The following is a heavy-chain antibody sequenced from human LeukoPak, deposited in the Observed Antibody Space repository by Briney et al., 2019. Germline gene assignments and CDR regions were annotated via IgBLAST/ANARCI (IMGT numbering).Heavy chain of an antibody. D-gene: IGHD6-6*01. Sequence: SQTLSLTCTVSGGSISSGDYYWSWIRQPPGKGLEWIGYIYYSGSTYYNPSLKSRVTMSVDTSKNQFSLKLSSVTAADTAVYYCARGSRIAARQNEGWFDPWGQGTLVTVSS. V-gene: IGHV4-30-4*01. CDR3: ARGSRIAARQNEGWFDP. J-gene: IGHJ5*02. CDR2: IYYSGST. CDR1: GGSISSGDYY.